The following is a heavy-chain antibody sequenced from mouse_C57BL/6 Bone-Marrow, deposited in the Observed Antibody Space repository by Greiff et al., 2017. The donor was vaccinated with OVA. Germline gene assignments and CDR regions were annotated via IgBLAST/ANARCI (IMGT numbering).Heavy chain of an antibody. Sequence: QVQLQQPGAELVRPGTSVKLSCKASGYTFTSYWMHWVKQRPGQGLEWIGVIDPSDSYTNYNQKFKGKATLTVDTSSSTAYMQLSSLTSEDSAVYYCARPPRGGWYFDVWGTGTTVTVSS. J-gene: IGHJ1*03. CDR1: GYTFTSYW. CDR2: IDPSDSYT. CDR3: ARPPRGGWYFDV. V-gene: IGHV1-59*01.